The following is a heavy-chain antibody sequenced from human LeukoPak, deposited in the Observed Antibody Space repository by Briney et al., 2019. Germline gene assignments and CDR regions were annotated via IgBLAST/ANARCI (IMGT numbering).Heavy chain of an antibody. CDR1: GSSFTSYW. CDR2: IYPGDSDT. D-gene: IGHD2-15*01. CDR3: ARLVQLVVVDY. Sequence: GASLKISCKGSGSSFTSYWIAWVRPMPGKGLEWMGIIYPGDSDTRYSPSFQGQVTISADKSISTAYLQWSSLKASDTAMYYCARLVQLVVVDYWGQGTLVTVSS. J-gene: IGHJ4*02. V-gene: IGHV5-51*01.